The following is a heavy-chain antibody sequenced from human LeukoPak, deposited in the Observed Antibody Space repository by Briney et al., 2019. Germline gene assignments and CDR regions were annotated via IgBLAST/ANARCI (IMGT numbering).Heavy chain of an antibody. CDR1: GFTSGSFA. CDR3: ARERIAGRSLLYP. Sequence: RSLRLSCAVSGFTSGSFAMDWDRQAAREWLGWVAVISYDGSNKYYAQYLKGRFTMSRNNSKSTVYLQMSCLRAEDTAVYYCARERIAGRSLLYPWGQGTLVTVSS. CDR2: ISYDGSNK. D-gene: IGHD6-6*01. V-gene: IGHV3-30*04. J-gene: IGHJ5*02.